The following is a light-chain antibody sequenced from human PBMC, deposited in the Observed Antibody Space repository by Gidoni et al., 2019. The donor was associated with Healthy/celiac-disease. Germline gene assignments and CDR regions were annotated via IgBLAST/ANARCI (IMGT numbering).Light chain of an antibody. CDR2: AAS. J-gene: IGKJ4*01. CDR3: QQSYNTPLT. V-gene: IGKV1-39*01. CDR1: QSISSY. Sequence: DIQMTQSPSSLSASVGDRVTITCRASQSISSYLNWYQQKPGKAPKLLIYAASSLQSGVPSKFSCSGSGTDFTFTISSLQPEDFATYYCQQSYNTPLTFGGGTKVEIK.